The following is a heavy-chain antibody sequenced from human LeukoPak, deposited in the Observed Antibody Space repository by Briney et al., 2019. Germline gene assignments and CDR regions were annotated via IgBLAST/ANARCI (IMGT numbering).Heavy chain of an antibody. Sequence: PSVKLSCKTSGYVFINYYIHWVRLAPGQGLQWMGWINPKSGATNYAQSFQGRVALTTDTSISTAFMELSNLRPDDTAIYFCARSVTYNWFDPWGQGSRVTVSS. V-gene: IGHV1-2*02. D-gene: IGHD2-21*02. CDR3: ARSVTYNWFDP. J-gene: IGHJ5*02. CDR2: INPKSGAT. CDR1: GYVFINYY.